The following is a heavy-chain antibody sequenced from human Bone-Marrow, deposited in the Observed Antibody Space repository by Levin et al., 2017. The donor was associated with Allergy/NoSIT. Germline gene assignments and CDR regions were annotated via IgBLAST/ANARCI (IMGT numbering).Heavy chain of an antibody. J-gene: IGHJ6*03. CDR1: GYTFTGYY. Sequence: ASVKVSCKASGYTFTGYYMHWVRQAPGQGLEWMGRINPNSGGTNYAQKFQGRVTMTRDTSISTAYMELSRLRSDDTAVYYCARDGSGPSSSGYYYYYMDVWGKGTTVTVSS. CDR3: ARDGSGPSSSGYYYYYMDV. V-gene: IGHV1-2*06. CDR2: INPNSGGT. D-gene: IGHD6-6*01.